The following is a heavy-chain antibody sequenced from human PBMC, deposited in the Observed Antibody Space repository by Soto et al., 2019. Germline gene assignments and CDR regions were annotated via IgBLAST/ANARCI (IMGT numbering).Heavy chain of an antibody. CDR1: GGSISSYY. CDR3: ARGGSYSASFDV. V-gene: IGHV4-4*07. Sequence: SETLSLTCTVSGGSISSYYWSWIRQPAGKGLEWIGRIYTSGSTNYSPSLKSRVTMSVDTSKNQFSLKLSSVTAADTAVYYCARGGSYSASFDVWRQGTMVTVSS. D-gene: IGHD1-26*01. J-gene: IGHJ3*01. CDR2: IYTSGST.